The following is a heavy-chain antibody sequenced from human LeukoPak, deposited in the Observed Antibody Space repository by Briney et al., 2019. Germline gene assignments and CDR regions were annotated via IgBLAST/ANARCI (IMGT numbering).Heavy chain of an antibody. D-gene: IGHD3-22*01. CDR2: ISYDGSNK. V-gene: IGHV3-30*04. CDR3: ARAEGYYQDFDAFDI. Sequence: GGSLRLSCAASGFTFSSYAMHWVRQAPGKGLEWVAVISYDGSNKYYADSVKGRFTISRDNSKNTLYLQMNSLRAEDTAVYYCARAEGYYQDFDAFDIWGQGTMVTVSS. J-gene: IGHJ3*02. CDR1: GFTFSSYA.